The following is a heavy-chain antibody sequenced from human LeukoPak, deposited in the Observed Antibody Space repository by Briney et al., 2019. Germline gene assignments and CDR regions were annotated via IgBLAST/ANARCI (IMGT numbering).Heavy chain of an antibody. D-gene: IGHD6-13*01. V-gene: IGHV1-46*01. CDR2: INPSGGST. CDR1: GYTFTSYY. CDR3: VRGYRSSWYYYYYMDV. J-gene: IGHJ6*03. Sequence: GASVKVSCKASGYTFTSYYMHWVRQAPGQGLEWMGIINPSGGSTSYAQKFQGRVTMTRDTSTSTVYMELSRLRPDDTAVYYCVRGYRSSWYYYYYMDVWGKGTTVTISS.